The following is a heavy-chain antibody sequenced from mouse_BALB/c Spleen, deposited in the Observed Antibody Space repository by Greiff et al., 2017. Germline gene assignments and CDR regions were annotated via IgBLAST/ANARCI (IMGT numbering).Heavy chain of an antibody. J-gene: IGHJ2*01. CDR1: GFTFSSYG. D-gene: IGHD1-1*01. CDR2: INSNGGST. CDR3: AREGGSRYYFDY. Sequence: VQLKESGGGLVQPGGSLKLSCAASGFTFSSYGMSWVRQTPDKRLELVATINSNGGSTYYPDSVKGRFTISRDNAKNTLYLQMSSLKSEDTAMYYCAREGGSRYYFDYWGQGTTLTVSS. V-gene: IGHV5-6-3*01.